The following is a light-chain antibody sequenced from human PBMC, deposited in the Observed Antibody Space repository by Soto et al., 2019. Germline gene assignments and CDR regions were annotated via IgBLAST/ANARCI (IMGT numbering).Light chain of an antibody. CDR1: QSIDRW. CDR3: QQYNSYPLT. CDR2: DVA. J-gene: IGKJ4*01. V-gene: IGKV1-5*01. Sequence: DIQMTQSPSTLSASVGDRVTITCRASQSIDRWLAWYQQRPGRAPKLLIYDVANLETGVPSRFSGSGSETDFTLTISGLQPDDFAIYYCQQYNSYPLTFGGGTKVEIK.